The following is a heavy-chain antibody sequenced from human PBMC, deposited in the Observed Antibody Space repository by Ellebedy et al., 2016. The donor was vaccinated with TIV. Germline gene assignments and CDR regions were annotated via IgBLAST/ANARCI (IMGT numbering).Heavy chain of an antibody. CDR2: ISYDGSNK. D-gene: IGHD6-19*01. V-gene: IGHV3-30*01. CDR1: GLTFSSYA. J-gene: IGHJ6*02. CDR3: ARDVSGWYHYYYYGMDV. Sequence: PGGSLRLSCAASGLTFSSYAMHWVRQAPGKGLEWVAVISYDGSNKYYADSVKGRFTISRDNSKNTLYLQMNSLRAEDTAVYYCARDVSGWYHYYYYGMDVWGQGTTVTVSS.